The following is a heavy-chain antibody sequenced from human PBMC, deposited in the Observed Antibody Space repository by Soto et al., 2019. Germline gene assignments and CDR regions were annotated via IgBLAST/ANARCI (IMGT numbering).Heavy chain of an antibody. CDR2: ISAYNANA. Sequence: QIQLLQSGAEVKKPGASVKVTCKASGYTFRNFGISWVRQAPGQGLEWMGWISAYNANANYAQQFQGRRTMTADTSTSTAYMELRSLRSDDTAVYYCARENSYFDYWGQGTLVTVSS. V-gene: IGHV1-18*01. CDR1: GYTFRNFG. CDR3: ARENSYFDY. J-gene: IGHJ4*02.